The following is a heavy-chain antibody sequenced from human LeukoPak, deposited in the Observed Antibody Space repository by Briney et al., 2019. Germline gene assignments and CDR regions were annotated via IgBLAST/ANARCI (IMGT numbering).Heavy chain of an antibody. CDR2: MYYSGST. J-gene: IGHJ5*02. Sequence: SETLSLTCAVSGGSISSGDYSWSWIRQPPGKGLEWIGYMYYSGSTYSNLSLKSRVTISVDTSKNQVSLKLASVTAADTAMYFCARNTLDLDPWGQGTLVTVSS. V-gene: IGHV4-30-4*07. CDR1: GGSISSGDYS. CDR3: ARNTLDLDP.